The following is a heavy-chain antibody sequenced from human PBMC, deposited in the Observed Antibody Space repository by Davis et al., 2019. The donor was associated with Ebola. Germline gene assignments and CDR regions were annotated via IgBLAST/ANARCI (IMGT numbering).Heavy chain of an antibody. CDR2: TYYKSKWYN. D-gene: IGHD5-12*01. Sequence: PSETLSLTCVISGDSVSTAGWNWIRQSPSRGLEWLGRTYYKSKWYNDYAVSVKSRITINPDTAKNQFSLHLNSVTPEDTAVYYCARGWLRSGLDVWGKGAAVIVSS. V-gene: IGHV6-1*01. J-gene: IGHJ6*04. CDR3: ARGWLRSGLDV. CDR1: GDSVSTAG.